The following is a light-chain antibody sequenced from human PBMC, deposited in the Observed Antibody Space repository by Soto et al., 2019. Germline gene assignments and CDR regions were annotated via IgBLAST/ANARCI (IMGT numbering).Light chain of an antibody. V-gene: IGLV1-47*02. CDR3: AAWDDSLRGLV. J-gene: IGLJ2*01. CDR1: NSNIGSKY. Sequence: QSVLTQPPSASGTPGQRVTISCSGGNSNIGSKYVYWYQQLPGAAPKLLIYNTNQRPSGVPDRFSGSKSGTSAPLAISGLRSEDEADYSCAAWDDSLRGLVFGGGTKLTVL. CDR2: NTN.